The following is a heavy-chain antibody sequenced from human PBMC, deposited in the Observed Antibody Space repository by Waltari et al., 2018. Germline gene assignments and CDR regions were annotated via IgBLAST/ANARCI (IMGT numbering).Heavy chain of an antibody. CDR1: GYTFTSYD. V-gene: IGHV1-8*03. Sequence: QVQLVQSGAEVKKPGASVKVSCKASGYTFTSYDINWVRQATGQGLEWMGWMNPNSGNTGYAQKFQGRVTITRNTSISTAYMELSSLRSEDTAVYYCARTGCSGGSCYWGYNWFDPWGQGTLVTVSS. D-gene: IGHD2-15*01. CDR2: MNPNSGNT. CDR3: ARTGCSGGSCYWGYNWFDP. J-gene: IGHJ5*02.